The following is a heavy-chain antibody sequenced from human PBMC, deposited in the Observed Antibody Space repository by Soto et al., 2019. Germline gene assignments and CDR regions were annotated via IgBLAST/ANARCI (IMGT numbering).Heavy chain of an antibody. CDR3: AKGRFGELQNWFDP. D-gene: IGHD3-10*01. V-gene: IGHV3-30*18. J-gene: IGHJ5*02. CDR2: ISYDGSNK. Sequence: GGSLRLSCAASGFTFSSYGMHWVRQAPGKGLEWVAVISYDGSNKYYADSVKGRFTISRDNSKNTLYLQMNSLRAEDTAVYYCAKGRFGELQNWFDPWGQGTLVTVSS. CDR1: GFTFSSYG.